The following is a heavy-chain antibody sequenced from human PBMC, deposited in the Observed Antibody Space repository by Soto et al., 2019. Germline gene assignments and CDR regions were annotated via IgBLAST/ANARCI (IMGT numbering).Heavy chain of an antibody. CDR1: GGTFSSYS. CDR2: IIPIFGTA. Sequence: QVQLVQSGAEVKKPGSSVKVSCKASGGTFSSYSINWVRQAPGQGLEWMGEIIPIFGTANYAQKFKGRVTITADESTSTAYMELSSLRSEYTAVYYCARDGGRHSGGIDYWGQGNLVTVSS. D-gene: IGHD1-26*01. V-gene: IGHV1-69*01. J-gene: IGHJ4*02. CDR3: ARDGGRHSGGIDY.